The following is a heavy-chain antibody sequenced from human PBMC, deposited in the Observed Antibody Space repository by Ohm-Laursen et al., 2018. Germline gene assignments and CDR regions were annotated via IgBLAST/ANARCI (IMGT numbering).Heavy chain of an antibody. CDR2: ISYDGSNK. Sequence: SLRLSCAASGFTVSSNYMSWVRQAPGKGLEWVAVISYDGSNKYYADSVKGRFTISRDNSKNTLYLQMNSLRAEDTAVYYCAKDRYNWNYEIDHWGQGTLVTVSS. J-gene: IGHJ4*02. D-gene: IGHD1-7*01. CDR1: GFTVSSNY. V-gene: IGHV3-30*18. CDR3: AKDRYNWNYEIDH.